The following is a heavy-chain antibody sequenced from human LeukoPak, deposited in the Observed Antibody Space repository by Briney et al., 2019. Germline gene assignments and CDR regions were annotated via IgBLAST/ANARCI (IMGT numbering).Heavy chain of an antibody. V-gene: IGHV1-2*02. D-gene: IGHD6-13*01. CDR1: GYTFTGYY. J-gene: IGHJ4*02. CDR3: ARGKYSSSWHYKNLIGDY. Sequence: ASVKVSCKASGYTFTGYYMHWVRQAPGQGLEWMGWINPNSGGTNYAQRFQGRVTMTRDTSISTAYMELSRLRSDDTAVYYCARGKYSSSWHYKNLIGDYWGQGTLVTVSS. CDR2: INPNSGGT.